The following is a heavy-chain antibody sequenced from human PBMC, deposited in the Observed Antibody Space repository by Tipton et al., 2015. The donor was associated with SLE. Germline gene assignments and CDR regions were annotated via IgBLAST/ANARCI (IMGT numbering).Heavy chain of an antibody. CDR1: GFTFHNSW. Sequence: SLRLSCAASGFTFHNSWMHWDRQAPGKGLVWVSRLSTDGRVTTYADSVKGRLTISRDNAKNTLYLQMRSLRVEDTGIYYCARAPTISVAGTTDPFGMDVWGPGTRVTVSS. V-gene: IGHV3-74*01. J-gene: IGHJ6*02. CDR2: LSTDGRVT. CDR3: ARAPTISVAGTTDPFGMDV. D-gene: IGHD6-19*01.